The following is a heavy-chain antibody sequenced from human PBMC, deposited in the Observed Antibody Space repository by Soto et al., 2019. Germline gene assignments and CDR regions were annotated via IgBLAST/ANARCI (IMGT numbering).Heavy chain of an antibody. D-gene: IGHD1-20*01. CDR3: AGCITGDDYYYYYGMDV. J-gene: IGHJ6*02. CDR2: IWYDGSNK. V-gene: IGHV3-33*01. CDR1: GFPFSSYV. Sequence: PGGSLILSCAAAGFPFSSYVMHWVRQAPGKGLEWVAVIWYDGSNKYYADSVKGRFTISRDNSKNTLYLQMNSLRAEDTAVYYCAGCITGDDYYYYYGMDVWGQGTTVTVSS.